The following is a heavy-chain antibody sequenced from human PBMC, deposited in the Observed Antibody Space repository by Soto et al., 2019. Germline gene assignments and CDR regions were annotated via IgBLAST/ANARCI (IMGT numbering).Heavy chain of an antibody. CDR2: IYPSWMP. V-gene: IGHV4-30-2*01. CDR3: VIERGGHGLVDX. D-gene: IGHD6-25*01. J-gene: IGHJ4*02. Sequence: RFLACTVSEGSISSASYSCSWIRQPPGKGLEWIGYIYPSWMPFYNPSLRSRVTISIDRSNDQFSLNLKSLTAADTAVYYCVIERGGHGLVDXWGQGTLVTVSX. CDR1: EGSISSASYS.